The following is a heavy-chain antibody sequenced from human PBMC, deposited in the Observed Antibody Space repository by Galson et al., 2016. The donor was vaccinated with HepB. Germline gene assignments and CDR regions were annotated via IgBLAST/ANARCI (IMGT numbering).Heavy chain of an antibody. CDR2: ISYNDGSDK. V-gene: IGHV3-30*04. CDR3: AKSDGYCSGGRCFSFGYY. J-gene: IGHJ4*02. CDR1: GFTFSSYA. Sequence: SLRLSCAASGFTFSSYAMHWVRQAPGKGLDWVATISYNDGSDKHYADSVKGRFTISRDNSKNKLYLQMNSLRADDTAVYYCAKSDGYCSGGRCFSFGYYWGQGTLVAVSS. D-gene: IGHD2-15*01.